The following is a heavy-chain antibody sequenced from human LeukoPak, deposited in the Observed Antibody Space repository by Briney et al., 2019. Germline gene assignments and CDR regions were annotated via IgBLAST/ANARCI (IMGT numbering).Heavy chain of an antibody. Sequence: GGSLRLSCAASGFTFSSYWMSWVRQAPGKGLEWVSSISSSSSYIYYADSVKGRFTISRDNAKNSLYLQMNSLRAEDTAVYYCARGSYSSSWKTFDYWGQGTLVTVSS. CDR1: GFTFSSYW. V-gene: IGHV3-21*01. J-gene: IGHJ4*02. CDR2: ISSSSSYI. CDR3: ARGSYSSSWKTFDY. D-gene: IGHD6-13*01.